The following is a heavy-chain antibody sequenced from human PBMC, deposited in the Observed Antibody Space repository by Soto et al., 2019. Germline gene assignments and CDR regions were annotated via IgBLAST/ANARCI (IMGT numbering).Heavy chain of an antibody. V-gene: IGHV1-18*01. CDR1: GYTFTSYG. J-gene: IGHJ4*02. D-gene: IGHD3-10*01. Sequence: QVQLVQSGAEVKKPGASGKVSCKASGYTFTSYGISWVRQAPGQGLEWMGWISTYNGNTKYAQKLQGRVTMTTGTTTSTAYMELRSLRSDDTAVFYCAREMVRGVGSDYWGQGTLVTVSS. CDR3: AREMVRGVGSDY. CDR2: ISTYNGNT.